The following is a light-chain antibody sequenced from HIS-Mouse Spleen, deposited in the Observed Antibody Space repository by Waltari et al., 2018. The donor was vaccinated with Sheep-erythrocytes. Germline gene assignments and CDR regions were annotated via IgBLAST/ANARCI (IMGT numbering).Light chain of an antibody. CDR1: KLGDKY. J-gene: IGLJ2*01. CDR3: QAWDSSTAV. V-gene: IGLV3-1*01. CDR2: QDS. Sequence: SYELTQPPSVSVSPGQTASITCSGVKLGDKYACWYQQKPGQSPVLVIYQDSKRPSGIPGRFAGSNSENTATLTISGTQAMDEADYYCQAWDSSTAVFGGGTKLTVL.